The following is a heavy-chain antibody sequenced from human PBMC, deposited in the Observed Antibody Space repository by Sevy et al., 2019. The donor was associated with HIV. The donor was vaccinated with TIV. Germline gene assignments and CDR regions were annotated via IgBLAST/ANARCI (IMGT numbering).Heavy chain of an antibody. V-gene: IGHV3-30-3*01. Sequence: GGSLRLSCSASGFTFSDYTMHWDRQAPGKGLEWVTLILKDGAIKYYADSVKGRFTISRDNSENTLYLQMNSLRPEDTAVYYCARALYSDVWYYYDYWGQGTLVTVSS. CDR3: ARALYSDVWYYYDY. D-gene: IGHD6-19*01. CDR1: GFTFSDYT. J-gene: IGHJ4*02. CDR2: ILKDGAIK.